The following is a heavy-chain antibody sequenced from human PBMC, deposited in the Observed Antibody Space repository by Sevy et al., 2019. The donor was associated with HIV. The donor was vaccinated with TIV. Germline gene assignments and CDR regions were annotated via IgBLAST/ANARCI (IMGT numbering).Heavy chain of an antibody. Sequence: GGSLRLSCAASGFTFSSYAMSWVRQAPGKGLEWVSSISESGGTTYYADSVNGRFTFSRDSSENTLYLQMNSLRVKDTAKYYCTKGHVEVVATTGGVFDYWGQGTLVTISS. CDR3: TKGHVEVVATTGGVFDY. V-gene: IGHV3-23*01. J-gene: IGHJ4*02. CDR2: ISESGGTT. CDR1: GFTFSSYA. D-gene: IGHD3-22*01.